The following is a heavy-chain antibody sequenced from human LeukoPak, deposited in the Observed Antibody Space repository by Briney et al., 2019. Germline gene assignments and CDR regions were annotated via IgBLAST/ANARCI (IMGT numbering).Heavy chain of an antibody. CDR1: GYTFTSYY. CDR2: INPSGGSI. CDR3: ARVEVAGTNYYFYMDD. Sequence: ASVKVSCKASGYTFTSYYMHWVRQAPGQGLEWMGIINPSGGSISSAQQFQGRVTMTRDTSISTAYMELSSLRSEDTAVYYCARVEVAGTNYYFYMDDWGKGTTVTVSS. J-gene: IGHJ6*03. D-gene: IGHD6-19*01. V-gene: IGHV1-46*01.